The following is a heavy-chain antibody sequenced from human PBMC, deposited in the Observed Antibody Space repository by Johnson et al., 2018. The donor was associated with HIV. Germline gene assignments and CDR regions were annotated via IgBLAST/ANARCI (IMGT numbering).Heavy chain of an antibody. D-gene: IGHD2-15*01. CDR1: GFTFEDYG. CDR2: INWNGGST. CDR3: ARDKWSGVSCYDYDVFDI. Sequence: EVQLVESGGGAVRPGGSLRLSCVVSGFTFEDYGMSWVRQAPGKGLEWVSAINWNGGSTTYADSVKGRFIISRDNAKNSLYLQMNSLRAEDTAVYYCARDKWSGVSCYDYDVFDIWGQGTMVTVSS. J-gene: IGHJ3*02. V-gene: IGHV3-20*04.